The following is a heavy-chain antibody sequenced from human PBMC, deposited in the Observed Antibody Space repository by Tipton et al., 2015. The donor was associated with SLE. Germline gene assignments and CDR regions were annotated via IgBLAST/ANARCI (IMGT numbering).Heavy chain of an antibody. CDR2: IKQDGSEK. V-gene: IGHV3-7*01. CDR3: ARVKGVVGATRYGY. J-gene: IGHJ4*02. CDR1: GFTFSSYW. Sequence: GSLRLSCAASGFTFSSYWMSWVRQAPGKGLEWVANIKQDGSEKYYVDSVKGRFTISRDNAKNSLYLQMNSLRAEDTAVYYCARVKGVVGATRYGYWDQGTLVTVSS. D-gene: IGHD1-26*01.